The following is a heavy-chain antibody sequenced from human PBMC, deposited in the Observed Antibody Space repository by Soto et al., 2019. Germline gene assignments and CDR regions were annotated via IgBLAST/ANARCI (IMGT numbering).Heavy chain of an antibody. CDR2: IDPSDSYT. Sequence: GESLKISCKGSGYSFTSYWISWVRQMPGKGLEWVGRIDPSDSYTNYSPSFQGHVTISADKSISTAYLQWSSLKASDTAMYYCARRKYYYDSSGYSYYFDYWGQGTLVTVSS. CDR1: GYSFTSYW. J-gene: IGHJ4*02. D-gene: IGHD3-22*01. V-gene: IGHV5-10-1*01. CDR3: ARRKYYYDSSGYSYYFDY.